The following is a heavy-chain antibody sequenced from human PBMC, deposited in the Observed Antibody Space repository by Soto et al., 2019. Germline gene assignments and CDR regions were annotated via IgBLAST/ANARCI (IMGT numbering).Heavy chain of an antibody. CDR3: AKGGVRFLEWLLLHAFDI. CDR1: GFTFSSYA. CDR2: ISGSGGST. J-gene: IGHJ3*02. Sequence: GGSLRLSCAASGFTFSSYAMSWVRQAPGKGLEWVSAISGSGGSTYYADSVKGRFTISRDNSKNTLYLQMNSLRAEDTAVYYCAKGGVRFLEWLLLHAFDIWGQGTMVTVSS. D-gene: IGHD3-3*01. V-gene: IGHV3-23*01.